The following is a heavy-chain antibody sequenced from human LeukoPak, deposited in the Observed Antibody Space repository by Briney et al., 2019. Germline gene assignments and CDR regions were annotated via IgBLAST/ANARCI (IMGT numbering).Heavy chain of an antibody. CDR3: AKEGYSSGWYSGYFQH. Sequence: GGSLRLSCAASGFTVSTNYMSWVRQAPGKGLEWVSVIYSGGSTYYADSVKGRFTISRDNSKNTLYLQMNSLRAEDTAVYYCAKEGYSSGWYSGYFQHWGQGTLVTVSS. CDR1: GFTVSTNY. V-gene: IGHV3-53*01. J-gene: IGHJ1*01. CDR2: IYSGGST. D-gene: IGHD6-19*01.